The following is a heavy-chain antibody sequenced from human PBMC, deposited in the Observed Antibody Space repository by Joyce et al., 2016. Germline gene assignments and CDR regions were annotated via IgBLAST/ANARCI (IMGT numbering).Heavy chain of an antibody. CDR2: ISHSGST. CDR1: GGSVSNCY. J-gene: IGHJ5*02. Sequence: QVQLQQWGAGLLKPSETLSLTCGLHGGSVSNCYWSWIRQPPGKGLEWIGQISHSGSTNYNPSLKSRLTISVDTPKNQFSLKVTAVTAADTAVYYCARLVGGSYSSGLDPWGQGTLVSVSS. D-gene: IGHD1-26*01. CDR3: ARLVGGSYSSGLDP. V-gene: IGHV4-34*01.